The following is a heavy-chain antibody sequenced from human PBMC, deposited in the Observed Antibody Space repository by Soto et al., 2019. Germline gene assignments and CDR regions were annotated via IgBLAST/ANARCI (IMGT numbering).Heavy chain of an antibody. CDR2: ISYDGSNK. CDR1: GFTFSSYG. Sequence: QVQLVESGGGVVQPGRSLRLSCAGSGFTFSSYGMHWVRQAPGKGLEWVAVISYDGSNKYYADTRKGRFTISRDNSKNTLYLKMNSMRAEDTAVYYRAKDLDDHGSGTGSEDYYMDVWGKGTTVTVSS. J-gene: IGHJ6*03. D-gene: IGHD3-10*01. V-gene: IGHV3-30*18. CDR3: AKDLDDHGSGTGSEDYYMDV.